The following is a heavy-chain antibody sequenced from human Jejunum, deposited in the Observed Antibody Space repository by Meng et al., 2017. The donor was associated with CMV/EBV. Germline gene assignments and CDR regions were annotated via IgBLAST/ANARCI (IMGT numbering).Heavy chain of an antibody. CDR3: ARGYSDFDY. Sequence: LTCTVAGDAVTTRGHFWSWIRQSPGKGLEWIGYISYSATTQYNPSFRSRVSILLDASNSQFSLRLTSVTVADTAIYFCARGYSDFDYWGQGTLVTVSS. CDR2: ISYSATT. J-gene: IGHJ4*02. V-gene: IGHV4-61*08. CDR1: GDAVTTRGHF. D-gene: IGHD5-18*01.